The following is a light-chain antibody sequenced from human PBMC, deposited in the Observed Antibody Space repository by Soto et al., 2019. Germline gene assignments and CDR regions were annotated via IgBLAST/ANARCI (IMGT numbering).Light chain of an antibody. CDR1: SSDVGGSNF. V-gene: IGLV2-14*03. CDR2: DVA. Sequence: QSVLTQPASVSDSPGHSITISCTGTSSDVGGSNFVSWYQQHPGKPPKLIIYDVANRPSGVSNRFSGSKSGSTASLIISRLQTEDEADYYCVSYTSSTTYVFGTGTKLTVL. J-gene: IGLJ1*01. CDR3: VSYTSSTTYV.